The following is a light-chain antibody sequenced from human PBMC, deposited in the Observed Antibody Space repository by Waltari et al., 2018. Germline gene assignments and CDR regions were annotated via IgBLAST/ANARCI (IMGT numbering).Light chain of an antibody. CDR3: QQRSNWPPVIFT. V-gene: IGKV3-11*01. J-gene: IGKJ3*01. CDR1: QSVSSY. Sequence: EIVLTQSPATLSLSPGERATLSCRASQSVSSYLAWYQQKPGQAPRLLIYAASNRATGIPARFSGSGSGTDFTLTISSLEPEDFAVYYCQQRSNWPPVIFTFGPGTKVDIK. CDR2: AAS.